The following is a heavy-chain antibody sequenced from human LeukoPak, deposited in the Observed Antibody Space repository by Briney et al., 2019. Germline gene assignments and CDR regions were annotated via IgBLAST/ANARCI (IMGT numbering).Heavy chain of an antibody. D-gene: IGHD3-9*01. V-gene: IGHV4-4*07. Sequence: SETLSLTCTVSGGSISSYYWSWIRQPAGKGLEWIGRIYTSGSTNYNPSLKSRVTMSVDTSKNQFSLKLSSVTAADTAVYYCAREGGGGLRYFDSLPYYFDYWGQGTLVTVSS. CDR1: GGSISSYY. J-gene: IGHJ4*02. CDR3: AREGGGGLRYFDSLPYYFDY. CDR2: IYTSGST.